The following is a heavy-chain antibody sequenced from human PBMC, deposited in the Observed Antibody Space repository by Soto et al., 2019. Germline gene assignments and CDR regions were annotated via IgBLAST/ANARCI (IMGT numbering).Heavy chain of an antibody. CDR1: GGSISTANYY. V-gene: IGHV4-31*03. Sequence: SETLSLTCNVSGGSISTANYYWSWFRQRPGKGLEWIGYIFYSGTTYTYYNLSLKSRLFMSLDTSKNTLTLWMTSVTAADTAVYYCVRTRGSSFFDYWGQGTLVTVSS. J-gene: IGHJ4*02. CDR2: IFYSGTT. CDR3: VRTRGSSFFDY. D-gene: IGHD2-15*01.